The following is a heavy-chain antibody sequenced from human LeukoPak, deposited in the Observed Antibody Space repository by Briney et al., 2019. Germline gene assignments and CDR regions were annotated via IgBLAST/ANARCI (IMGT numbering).Heavy chain of an antibody. Sequence: GGSLRLSCAASGFTFGSYGMHWVRQAPGKGLEWVSGISPSGDITYYADSVKGRFTISRDNSKNTAYLQVNSLRAEDTAVFYCAKDRAWLQFWSWGQGTLVTVSS. V-gene: IGHV3-23*01. CDR1: GFTFGSYG. CDR3: AKDRAWLQFWS. D-gene: IGHD5-18*01. CDR2: ISPSGDIT. J-gene: IGHJ4*02.